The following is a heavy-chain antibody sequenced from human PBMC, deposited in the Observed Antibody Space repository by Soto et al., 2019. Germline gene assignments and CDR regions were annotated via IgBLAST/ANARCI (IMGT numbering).Heavy chain of an antibody. CDR1: GFTFTSSA. Sequence: GASVKVSCKASGFTFTSSAVQWVRQARGQRLEWIGWIVVGSGNTNYAQKFQERVTITRDMSTSTAYMELSSLRSEDTAVYYCAADRDVVIVEYDAFDIWGQGTMVTVSS. CDR2: IVVGSGNT. D-gene: IGHD2-21*01. J-gene: IGHJ3*02. V-gene: IGHV1-58*01. CDR3: AADRDVVIVEYDAFDI.